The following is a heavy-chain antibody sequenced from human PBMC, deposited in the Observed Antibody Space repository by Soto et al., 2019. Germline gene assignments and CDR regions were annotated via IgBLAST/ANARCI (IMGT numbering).Heavy chain of an antibody. J-gene: IGHJ5*02. CDR3: AREVRQLYHNWFDP. D-gene: IGHD6-13*01. CDR1: GFTFSSYW. V-gene: IGHV3-7*01. Sequence: PGGSLRLSCAASGFTFSSYWMSWVRQAPGKGLEWVANIKQDGSEKYYVDSVKGRFTISRDNAKNSLYLQMNSLRAEDTAVYYCAREVRQLYHNWFDPWGQGTLVTVSS. CDR2: IKQDGSEK.